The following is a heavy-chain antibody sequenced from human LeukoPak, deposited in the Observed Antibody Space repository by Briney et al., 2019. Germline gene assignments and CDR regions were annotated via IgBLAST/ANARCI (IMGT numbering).Heavy chain of an antibody. CDR1: GFIFSSYS. CDR3: ARDLSLYLDY. V-gene: IGHV3-30*04. CDR2: ISYDGSNK. Sequence: GGSLRLSCAASGFIFSSYSMSGVGQAQGKGLEWVAVISYDGSNKYYADSVKGRFTISRDNSKNTLYLQMNSLRAEDTAVYYCARDLSLYLDYWGQGTLVTVSS. J-gene: IGHJ4*02. D-gene: IGHD3-10*01.